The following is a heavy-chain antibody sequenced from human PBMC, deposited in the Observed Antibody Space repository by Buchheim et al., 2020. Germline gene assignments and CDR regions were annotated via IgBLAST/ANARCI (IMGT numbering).Heavy chain of an antibody. V-gene: IGHV3-48*02. CDR3: ARDRSSLIDY. CDR2: INSVSSTM. D-gene: IGHD2-2*01. J-gene: IGHJ4*02. CDR1: GFTFSSYS. Sequence: EVPLVESGGGFVQPGGSLRLSCAASGFTFSSYSMNWVRQAPGKGLEWISYINSVSSTMHYADSVKGRFTVSRDNVQKSLYLQMNSLRDEDTAVYYCARDRSSLIDYWGQGTL.